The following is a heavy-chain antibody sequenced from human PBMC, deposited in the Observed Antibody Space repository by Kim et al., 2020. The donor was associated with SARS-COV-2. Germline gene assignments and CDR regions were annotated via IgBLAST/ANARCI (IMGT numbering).Heavy chain of an antibody. Sequence: GGSLRLSCAASGFTFSSFWLHWVRQAPGKGLVWVSRINTDGSDTTYADCVKGRFTISRDNAKSTLYLQMNSLRAEDTAVYFCARATYDSRSYWDSWGQGTLVTVSS. CDR3: ARATYDSRSYWDS. J-gene: IGHJ4*02. V-gene: IGHV3-74*03. CDR2: INTDGSDT. D-gene: IGHD3-22*01. CDR1: GFTFSSFW.